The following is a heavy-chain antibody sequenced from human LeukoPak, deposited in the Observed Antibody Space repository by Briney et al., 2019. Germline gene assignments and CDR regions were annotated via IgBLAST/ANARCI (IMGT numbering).Heavy chain of an antibody. CDR3: ASYITSRDGYNS. Sequence: SVKVSCKASGGTFSSYAISWVRQAPGQGLEWMGGIIPIFGTANYAQKFQGRVTITADESTSTAYMELSSLRSEDTAVYYCASYITSRDGYNSWGQGTLVTVSS. CDR1: GGTFSSYA. V-gene: IGHV1-69*13. D-gene: IGHD5-24*01. CDR2: IIPIFGTA. J-gene: IGHJ5*02.